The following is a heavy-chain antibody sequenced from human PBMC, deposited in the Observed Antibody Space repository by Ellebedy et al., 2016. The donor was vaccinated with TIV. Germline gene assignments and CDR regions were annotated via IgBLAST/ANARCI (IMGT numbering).Heavy chain of an antibody. V-gene: IGHV1-8*01. Sequence: ASVKVSCXASGYTFTSYDINWVRQATGQGLEWMGWMNPNSGNTGYAQKFQGRVTMTRNTSISTAYMELSSLRSEDTAVYYCAITSTRTVTTRTLDPWGQGTLVTVSS. CDR3: AITSTRTVTTRTLDP. D-gene: IGHD4-17*01. CDR2: MNPNSGNT. J-gene: IGHJ5*02. CDR1: GYTFTSYD.